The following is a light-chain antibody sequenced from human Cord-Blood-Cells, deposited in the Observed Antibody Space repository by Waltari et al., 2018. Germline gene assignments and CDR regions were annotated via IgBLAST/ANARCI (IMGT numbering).Light chain of an antibody. J-gene: IGLJ3*02. CDR1: SSDVGGYNY. CDR2: EVR. CDR3: QSYDRSLSGPV. V-gene: IGLV2-14*01. Sequence: QSALTQPASVSGSPGQSITISCTGTSSDVGGYNYVSWYQQHPGKAPKLMIYEVRERPQGASNRFSGSKAGTTASRAISGLKAEDEADYYCQSYDRSLSGPVFGGGTKLTVL.